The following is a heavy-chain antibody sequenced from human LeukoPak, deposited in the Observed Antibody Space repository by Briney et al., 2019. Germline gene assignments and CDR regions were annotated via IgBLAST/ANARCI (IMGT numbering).Heavy chain of an antibody. J-gene: IGHJ6*03. CDR2: IIPIFGTA. Sequence: SVEVSCKASGGTFSSYAISWVRQAPGQGLEWMGGIIPIFGTANYAEKFQGRVTITADKSTSTAYMELSSLRSEDTAVYYCARYGGYYDILTGYYNYYYYYMDVWGKGTTVTVSS. D-gene: IGHD3-9*01. CDR1: GGTFSSYA. CDR3: ARYGGYYDILTGYYNYYYYYMDV. V-gene: IGHV1-69*06.